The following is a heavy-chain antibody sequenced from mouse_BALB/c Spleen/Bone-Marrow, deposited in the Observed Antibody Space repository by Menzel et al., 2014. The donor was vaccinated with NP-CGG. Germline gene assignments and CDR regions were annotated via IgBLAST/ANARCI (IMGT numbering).Heavy chain of an antibody. V-gene: IGHV1S81*02. D-gene: IGHD3-1*01. CDR1: GYTFTSYY. CDR2: INPSNGGT. CDR3: TRGLRAWFAY. Sequence: QVQLQQSGAELVKPGASVKLSCKASGYTFTSYYMYWVKQRPGQGLEWIGEINPSNGGTNFNEKFKSKATLTVDKSSSTAYMQLSSLTSEDSAVYYCTRGLRAWFAYWGQGTLVTVSA. J-gene: IGHJ3*01.